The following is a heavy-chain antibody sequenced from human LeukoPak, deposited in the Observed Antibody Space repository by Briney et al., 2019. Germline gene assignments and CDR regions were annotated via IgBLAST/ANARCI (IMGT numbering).Heavy chain of an antibody. V-gene: IGHV4-59*01. CDR3: ARGSTGSSVDP. J-gene: IGHJ5*02. CDR2: IYYTGST. CDR1: GGSIRGYY. Sequence: SETLSLTCTVSGGSIRGYYWSWIRQPPGKGLEWIGYIYYTGSTNYNPSLKSRVTISVDTSKNQFSLKLSSVTAADTAVYYCARGSTGSSVDPWGQGTLVTVSS. D-gene: IGHD6-6*01.